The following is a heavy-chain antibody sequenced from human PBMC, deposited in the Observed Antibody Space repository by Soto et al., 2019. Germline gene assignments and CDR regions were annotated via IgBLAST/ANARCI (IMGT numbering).Heavy chain of an antibody. CDR1: GFTFSSYA. V-gene: IGHV3-23*01. CDR3: AKRSSKYYYDSSGYPLDY. D-gene: IGHD3-22*01. J-gene: IGHJ4*02. Sequence: SLRLSCAASGFTFSSYAMSWVRQAPGKGLEWVSAISGSGGSTYYADSVKGRFTISRDNSKNTLYLQMNSLRAEDTAVYYCAKRSSKYYYDSSGYPLDYWGQGTLVTVSS. CDR2: ISGSGGST.